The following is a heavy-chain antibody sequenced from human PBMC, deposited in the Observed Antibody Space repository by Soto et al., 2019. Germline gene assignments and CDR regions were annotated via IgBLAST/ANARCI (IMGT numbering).Heavy chain of an antibody. CDR3: AAFKFRPIWSDS. Sequence: SQTLSLTCAISGDSVSSNSAAWNWIRQSPSRGLEWLGRTYYRSKWYSHYAVSVKSRITIKPDTSKNSLYLQMNSLRPEDTALYFCAAFKFRPIWSDSWGQGTLVTVSS. J-gene: IGHJ4*02. CDR1: GDSVSSNSAA. CDR2: TYYRSKWYS. D-gene: IGHD3-10*01. V-gene: IGHV6-1*01.